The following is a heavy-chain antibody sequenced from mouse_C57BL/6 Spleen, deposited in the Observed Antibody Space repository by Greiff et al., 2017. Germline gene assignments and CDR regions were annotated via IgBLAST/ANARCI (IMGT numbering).Heavy chain of an antibody. CDR3: VRVSVVHYAMDY. J-gene: IGHJ4*01. D-gene: IGHD1-1*01. CDR1: GFTFNTFA. Sequence: GGGLVQPKGSLNLSCAASGFTFNTFAMHWVRQAPGKGLEWVARIRSKSSNYATYYADSVKDRFTISRDDSQSMLYLQMNNLKTEDTAMYYCVRVSVVHYAMDYWGQGTSVTVSS. V-gene: IGHV10-3*01. CDR2: IRSKSSNYAT.